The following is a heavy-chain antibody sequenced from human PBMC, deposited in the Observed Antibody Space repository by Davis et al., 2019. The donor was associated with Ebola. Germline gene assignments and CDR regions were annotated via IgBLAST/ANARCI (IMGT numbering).Heavy chain of an antibody. D-gene: IGHD6-13*01. Sequence: PSETLSLTCTVSGGSISSGSYYWSWIRQPAGKGLEWIGHIYTSGRTNYNPSLRSRVTISINTSKNQFYLKLNSVTAADTAVYYCAGQQLGTYYFDYWGQGTLVTVSS. CDR3: AGQQLGTYYFDY. V-gene: IGHV4-61*09. J-gene: IGHJ4*02. CDR1: GGSISSGSYY. CDR2: IYTSGRT.